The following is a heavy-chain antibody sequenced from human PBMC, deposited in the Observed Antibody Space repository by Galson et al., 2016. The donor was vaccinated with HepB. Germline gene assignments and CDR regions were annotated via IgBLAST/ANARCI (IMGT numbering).Heavy chain of an antibody. CDR3: ASRLSIFEDY. Sequence: SLRLSCAASGFAFSTYAMNWVRQAPGKGLERVAVISYDGIQKYYADSVKGRFSIYRDNSKNMLYMEMNSLRAEDTAVYYCASRLSIFEDYWGQGTLVTVSS. CDR2: ISYDGIQK. CDR1: GFAFSTYA. V-gene: IGHV3-30-3*01. J-gene: IGHJ4*02. D-gene: IGHD3-3*01.